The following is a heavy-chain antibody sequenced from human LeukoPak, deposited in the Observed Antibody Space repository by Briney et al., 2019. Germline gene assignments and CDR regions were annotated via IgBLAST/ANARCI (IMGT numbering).Heavy chain of an antibody. V-gene: IGHV3-23*01. CDR1: GFTFNRHA. J-gene: IGHJ4*02. D-gene: IGHD3-22*01. CDR2: ISGSGGST. Sequence: PWGSLRLPCAASGFTFNRHAINLVRQAPGEGLEVVSAISGSGGSTYYADSVKGRFTISRDNSKNTLYLQMNSLRAEDTAVYYCAKSYYDSSGYYSRVPCNYWGQGTLVTVSS. CDR3: AKSYYDSSGYYSRVPCNY.